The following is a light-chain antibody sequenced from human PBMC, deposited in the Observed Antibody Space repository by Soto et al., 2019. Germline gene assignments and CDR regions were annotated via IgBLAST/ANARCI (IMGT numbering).Light chain of an antibody. CDR2: EVN. CDR3: SSYAGSXNV. Sequence: QSVLTQPPSASGSPGQSVAISCTGTSSDVGGYNYVSWYQQHPGKAPKLMIYEVNKRPSGVPDRFSGSKSGNTASLTVSGLQAEDEADYYCSSYAGSXNVFGTGTKV. CDR1: SSDVGGYNY. V-gene: IGLV2-8*01. J-gene: IGLJ1*01.